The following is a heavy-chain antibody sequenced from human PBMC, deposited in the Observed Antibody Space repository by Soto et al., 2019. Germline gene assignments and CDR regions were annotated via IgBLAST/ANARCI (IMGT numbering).Heavy chain of an antibody. Sequence: SVKVSCKASGFDFGSFGIQFLRQTRGRGLEWIGWIVVVSGSTNYARHFQGRVAISRDMSSSTAYLDLYDLKSDDTAVYFCSADHPHMAMGWPVWHQGTTVTVSS. D-gene: IGHD1-26*01. CDR2: IVVVSGST. J-gene: IGHJ6*02. CDR1: GFDFGSFG. CDR3: SADHPHMAMGWPV. V-gene: IGHV1-58*02.